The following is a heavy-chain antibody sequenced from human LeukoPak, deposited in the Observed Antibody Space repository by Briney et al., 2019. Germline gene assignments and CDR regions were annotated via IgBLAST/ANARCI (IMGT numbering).Heavy chain of an antibody. CDR2: ISSSGSTI. CDR3: ARDFAVTPDYYYYMDV. V-gene: IGHV3-48*03. CDR1: GFTFSSYE. D-gene: IGHD4-23*01. J-gene: IGHJ6*03. Sequence: GGSLRLSCAASGFTFSSYEMNWVRQAPGKGLEWVSYISSSGSTIYYADSVKGRFTISRDNAKNSLYLQMNSLRAEDTAVYYCARDFAVTPDYYYYMDVWGKGTTVTVSS.